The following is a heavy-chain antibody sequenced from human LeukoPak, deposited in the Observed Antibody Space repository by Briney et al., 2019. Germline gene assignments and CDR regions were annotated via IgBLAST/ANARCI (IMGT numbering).Heavy chain of an antibody. D-gene: IGHD5-18*01. CDR3: ARDTAMVGAFDI. V-gene: IGHV4-30-2*01. CDR1: GGSISSGGYY. Sequence: SQTLSLTCTVSGGSISSGGYYWSWIRQPPGKGLEWIGYIYHSGGTYYNPSLKSRVTISVDRSKNQFSLKLSSVTAADTAVYYCARDTAMVGAFDIWGQGTMVTVSS. J-gene: IGHJ3*02. CDR2: IYHSGGT.